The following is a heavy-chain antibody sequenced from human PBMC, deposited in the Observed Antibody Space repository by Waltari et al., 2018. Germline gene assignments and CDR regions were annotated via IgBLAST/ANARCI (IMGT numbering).Heavy chain of an antibody. D-gene: IGHD3-10*01. CDR3: ARDGHSYFYGSWSDY. CDR1: GISVSSYA. Sequence: QVQLVESGGGVVQPGKSLTLSCEVSGISVSSYAMHWVRQAPGKGLEWVAVISFDGNNIYFADSVKGRFTINRDNSKNTLSLQMNSLTPEDTAIYYCARDGHSYFYGSWSDYWGQGT. CDR2: ISFDGNNI. J-gene: IGHJ4*02. V-gene: IGHV3-30*01.